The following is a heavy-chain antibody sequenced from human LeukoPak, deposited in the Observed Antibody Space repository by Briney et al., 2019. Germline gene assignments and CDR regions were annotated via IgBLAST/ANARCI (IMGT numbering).Heavy chain of an antibody. J-gene: IGHJ6*03. CDR2: ISSSSSYI. D-gene: IGHD2-8*01. Sequence: GGSLRLSCAASGFTFSSYSMNWVRQAPGKGLEWVSSISSSSSYIYYADSVKGRFTISRDNAKNSLYLQMNSLRAEDTAVYYCARREKGYCTNGVCSKNYYYYMDVWGKGTTVTVSS. CDR1: GFTFSSYS. CDR3: ARREKGYCTNGVCSKNYYYYMDV. V-gene: IGHV3-21*01.